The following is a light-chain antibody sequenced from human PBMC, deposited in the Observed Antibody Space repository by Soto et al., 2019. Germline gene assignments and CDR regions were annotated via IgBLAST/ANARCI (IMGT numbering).Light chain of an antibody. CDR3: LQDYNYPLT. CDR2: AAS. Sequence: ANQSNQSASSVSASVGDRVTITCRASQGIRNDLGWYQQKPGKAPKLLIYAASSLQSGVPSRFSGSGSGTDFTLTISSLQPEDFATYYCLQDYNYPLTFGQGTKVDIK. CDR1: QGIRND. J-gene: IGKJ1*01. V-gene: IGKV1-6*01.